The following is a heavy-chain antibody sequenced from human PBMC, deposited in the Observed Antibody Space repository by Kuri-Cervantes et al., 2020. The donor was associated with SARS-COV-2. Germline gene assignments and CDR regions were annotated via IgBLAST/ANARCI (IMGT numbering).Heavy chain of an antibody. CDR1: SGSISSGDYY. D-gene: IGHD3-3*01. V-gene: IGHV4-30-4*01. CDR2: IHYSGNT. J-gene: IGHJ3*02. CDR3: ARDRGKRIFGVVIINAFDI. Sequence: LRLSCTVSSGSISSGDYYWSWIRQPPGEGLEWIAYIHYSGNTYYNPSLKSRVTISVDTSKNQFSLKLSSVTAADTAVYYCARDRGKRIFGVVIINAFDIWGQGTMVTVSS.